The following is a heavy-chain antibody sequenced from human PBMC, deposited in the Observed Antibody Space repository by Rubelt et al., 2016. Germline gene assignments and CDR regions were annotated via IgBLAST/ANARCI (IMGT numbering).Heavy chain of an antibody. Sequence: TFTSYAMHWVRQAPGQRLEWMGWINAGNGNTKYSQKFQGRVTITRDTSASTAYMELSSLRSEDTAVYYCAEVVVTAQGNWFDPWGQGTLVTVSS. CDR1: TFTSYA. V-gene: IGHV1-3*01. CDR3: AEVVVTAQGNWFDP. CDR2: INAGNGNT. D-gene: IGHD2-21*02. J-gene: IGHJ5*02.